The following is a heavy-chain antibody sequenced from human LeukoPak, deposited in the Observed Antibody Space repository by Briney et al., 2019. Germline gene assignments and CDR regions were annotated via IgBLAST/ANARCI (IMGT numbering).Heavy chain of an antibody. CDR3: ARKRRDGYNSEDAFDI. CDR1: GGSISSYY. CDR2: IYYSGST. V-gene: IGHV4-59*01. Sequence: SETLSLTCTVSGGSISSYYWSWIRQPPGKGLEWIGNIYYSGSTNYNPSLKSRVTISVDTSKNQFSLKLSSVTAADTAVYYCARKRRDGYNSEDAFDIWGQGTMVTVSS. D-gene: IGHD5-24*01. J-gene: IGHJ3*02.